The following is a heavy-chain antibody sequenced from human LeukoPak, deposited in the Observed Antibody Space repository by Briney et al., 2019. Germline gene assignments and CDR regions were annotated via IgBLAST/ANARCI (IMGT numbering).Heavy chain of an antibody. V-gene: IGHV3-30*02. J-gene: IGHJ4*02. D-gene: IGHD6-19*01. CDR2: TRYDEDNK. Sequence: GGSLRLSCAASGFTFSSYGMNWVRQAPGKGLEWVAFTRYDEDNKYYAESVKGRFTISRDNSKNTLYLQMNSLRVEDTAVYYCAEDTSTIAVAGTCFDYWGQGTLVTVSS. CDR1: GFTFSSYG. CDR3: AEDTSTIAVAGTCFDY.